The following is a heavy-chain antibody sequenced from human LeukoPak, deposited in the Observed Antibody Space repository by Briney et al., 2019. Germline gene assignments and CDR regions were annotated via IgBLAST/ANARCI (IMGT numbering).Heavy chain of an antibody. CDR1: GGSISSYY. Sequence: SETLSLTCTVSGGSISSYYWSWIRQPAGKGLEWIGRIYTSGSTNYNPSLKSRVTMSVDTSKNQFSLKLSSVTAADTAVYYCARDSGERYYDSSGYLNYWGQGTLVTVSS. D-gene: IGHD3-22*01. V-gene: IGHV4-4*07. CDR2: IYTSGST. CDR3: ARDSGERYYDSSGYLNY. J-gene: IGHJ4*02.